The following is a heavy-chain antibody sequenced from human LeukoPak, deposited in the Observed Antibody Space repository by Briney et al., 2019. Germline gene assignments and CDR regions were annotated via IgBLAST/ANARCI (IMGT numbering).Heavy chain of an antibody. J-gene: IGHJ4*02. CDR3: ARDGGTVTRGYYFDY. CDR1: GFTFSTYN. CDR2: ITSSSSYI. Sequence: GGSLRPSCAASGFTFSTYNMNWVRQAPGKGLEWVSSITSSSSYIYYADSVKGRFTISRDNSKNTMYLHMNSLRAEDTAVYYCARDGGTVTRGYYFDYWGQGTLVTVSS. V-gene: IGHV3-21*04. D-gene: IGHD4-17*01.